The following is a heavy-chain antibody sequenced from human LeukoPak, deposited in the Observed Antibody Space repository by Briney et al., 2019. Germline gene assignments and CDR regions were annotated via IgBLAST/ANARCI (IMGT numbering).Heavy chain of an antibody. CDR3: ARNVRLNFDY. V-gene: IGHV4-39*07. CDR1: GGSISSSSYY. J-gene: IGHJ4*02. CDR2: IYYSGST. D-gene: IGHD2-21*02. Sequence: SETLSLTCTVSGGSISSSSYYWGWIRQPPGKGLEWIGSIYYSGSTYYNLSLKSRVTISVDTSKNQFSLKLSSVTAADTAVYYCARNVRLNFDYWGQGTLVTVSS.